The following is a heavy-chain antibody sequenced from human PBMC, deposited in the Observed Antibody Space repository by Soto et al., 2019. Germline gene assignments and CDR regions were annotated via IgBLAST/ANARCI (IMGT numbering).Heavy chain of an antibody. CDR3: ARDNSNTAMALYNFDY. D-gene: IGHD5-18*01. CDR1: GFTFSSYA. Sequence: GGSLRLSCAASGFTFSSYAMHWVRQAPGKGLEWVAVISYDGSNKYYADSVKGRFTISRDNSKNTLYLQMNSLRAEDTAVYYCARDNSNTAMALYNFDYWGQGTLVTVSS. CDR2: ISYDGSNK. J-gene: IGHJ4*02. V-gene: IGHV3-30-3*01.